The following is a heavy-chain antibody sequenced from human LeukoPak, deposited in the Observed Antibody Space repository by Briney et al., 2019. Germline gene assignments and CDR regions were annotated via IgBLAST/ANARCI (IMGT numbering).Heavy chain of an antibody. D-gene: IGHD6-19*01. V-gene: IGHV3-48*03. J-gene: IGHJ5*02. CDR1: GFTFREYE. CDR2: ISSSGDAI. Sequence: GGSLRLSCAASGFTFREYEMNWVRQAPGKGLDWVSYISSSGDAIYYADSVKGRFTISRDNPKNSLYLQMNSLRVEDSAVYCCARGAAVAAIREDWFDPWGQGTLVTVSS. CDR3: ARGAAVAAIREDWFDP.